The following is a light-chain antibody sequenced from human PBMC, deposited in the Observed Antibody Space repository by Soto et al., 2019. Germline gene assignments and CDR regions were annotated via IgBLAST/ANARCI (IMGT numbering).Light chain of an antibody. CDR3: QQYNNWPLT. CDR1: QSIANY. V-gene: IGKV3-11*01. Sequence: EIVLTQSPGTLSLSRGERATLFCRASQSIANYLGWYQQKPGQPPRLLIYAASNRATGIPDRFSGSGSGTDFTLTISSLEPEDFAVYYCQQYNNWPLTFGQGTRLEIK. J-gene: IGKJ5*01. CDR2: AAS.